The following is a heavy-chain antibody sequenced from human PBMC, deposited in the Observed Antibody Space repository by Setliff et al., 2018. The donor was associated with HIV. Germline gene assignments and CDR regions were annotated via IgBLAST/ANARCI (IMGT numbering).Heavy chain of an antibody. CDR1: GFTFSNYG. J-gene: IGHJ4*02. D-gene: IGHD5-18*01. V-gene: IGHV3-33*08. CDR2: IWSDGSNK. CDR3: AREGSYGLIIDY. Sequence: RLSCAASGFTFSNYGMHWVRQAPGKGLEWVAVIWSDGSNKYYADSVKGRFTLSRDNARTTLYLQMNSLRAEDTAVYYCAREGSYGLIIDYWGQGTLVTVSS.